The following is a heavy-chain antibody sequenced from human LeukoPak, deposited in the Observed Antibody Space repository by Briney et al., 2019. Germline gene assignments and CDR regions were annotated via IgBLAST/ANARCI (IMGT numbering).Heavy chain of an antibody. V-gene: IGHV4-39*01. Sequence: SETLSLTCTVSGGSISSSSYYWGWVRQPPGKGLEWIGSIYYSGSTYYNPSPKSRVTISVDTSKNQSSLKLSSVTAADTAVYYCARAYSSGWYFDYWGQGTLVTVSS. J-gene: IGHJ4*02. D-gene: IGHD6-19*01. CDR1: GGSISSSSYY. CDR2: IYYSGST. CDR3: ARAYSSGWYFDY.